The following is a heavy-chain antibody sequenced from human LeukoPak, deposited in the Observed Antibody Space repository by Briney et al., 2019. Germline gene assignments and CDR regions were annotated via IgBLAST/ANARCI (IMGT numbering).Heavy chain of an antibody. CDR2: IWYDGSNK. D-gene: IGHD1-14*01. J-gene: IGHJ6*02. CDR1: GFTFSSYG. V-gene: IGHV3-33*01. Sequence: GVSLTLSYAASGFTFSSYGMHWVRQAPGKGLEGVAVIWYDGSNKYYADSVKGRFTISRDNSKNTLYLQMNSLRAEDTAVYYCARYRIARGAYYYYGMDVWGQGTTVTVSS. CDR3: ARYRIARGAYYYYGMDV.